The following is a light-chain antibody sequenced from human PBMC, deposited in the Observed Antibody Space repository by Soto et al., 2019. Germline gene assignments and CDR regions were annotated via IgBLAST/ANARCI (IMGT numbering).Light chain of an antibody. Sequence: QSALTQPASVSGSPGQSITISCTGTSSDVGGYNYVSWYQQHPGKAPKLMIYDVSNRPSGVSNRFSGSKSGNTASLTISGLQAYEEADYYCSSYTSSSTVVFGGGTKLTVL. CDR3: SSYTSSSTVV. J-gene: IGLJ2*01. CDR1: SSDVGGYNY. V-gene: IGLV2-14*01. CDR2: DVS.